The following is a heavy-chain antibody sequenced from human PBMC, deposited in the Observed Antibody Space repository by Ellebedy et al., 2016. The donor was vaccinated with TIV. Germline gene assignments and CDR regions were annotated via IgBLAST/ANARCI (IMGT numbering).Heavy chain of an antibody. D-gene: IGHD3-10*01. Sequence: SETLSLTXTVSGGSISSSSYYWGWIRQPPGKGLEWIGSIYYSGSTYYNPSLKSRVTISVDTSKNQFSLKLSSVTAADTAVYYCARDRNYYWFDPWGQGTLVTVSS. J-gene: IGHJ5*02. CDR1: GGSISSSSYY. V-gene: IGHV4-39*07. CDR3: ARDRNYYWFDP. CDR2: IYYSGST.